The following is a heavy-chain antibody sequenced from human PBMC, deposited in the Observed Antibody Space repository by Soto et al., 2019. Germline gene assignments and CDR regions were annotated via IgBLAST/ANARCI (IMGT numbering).Heavy chain of an antibody. CDR3: ARPPGYVSDWYYFDL. CDR2: ISPKSGGT. Sequence: ASVKVSCKASGYTFTGYYMHWVRQAPGQGFEWMGRISPKSGGTNYAQKFQGRVTMTWDTSLNTAYMELSSLMFADTAVYYCARPPGYVSDWYYFDLWGQGTLVTVSS. J-gene: IGHJ4*02. V-gene: IGHV1-2*02. CDR1: GYTFTGYY. D-gene: IGHD3-9*01.